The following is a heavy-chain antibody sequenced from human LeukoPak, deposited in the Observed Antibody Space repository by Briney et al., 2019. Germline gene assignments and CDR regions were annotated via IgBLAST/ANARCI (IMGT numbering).Heavy chain of an antibody. CDR2: ISYDGSNK. CDR3: AKEDDSGWYDY. Sequence: GGSLRLSCAASGFTFSSYGMHWVGQAPGKGLEWVAVISYDGSNKYYADSVKGRFTISRDNSKNTLYLQMNSLRAEDTAVYYCAKEDDSGWYDYWGQGTLVTVSS. V-gene: IGHV3-30*18. D-gene: IGHD6-19*01. J-gene: IGHJ4*02. CDR1: GFTFSSYG.